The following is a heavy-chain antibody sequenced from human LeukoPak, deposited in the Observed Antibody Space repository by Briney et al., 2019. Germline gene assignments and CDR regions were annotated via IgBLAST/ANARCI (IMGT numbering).Heavy chain of an antibody. CDR3: ARGSDYGDFLGAFDI. J-gene: IGHJ3*02. Sequence: SQTLSLTCAVSGGSISSGGYSWSWIRQPPGKGLEWIGYIYHRGSTYYNPSLKSRVTISVDRSKNQFSLKLSSVTAADTAVYYCARGSDYGDFLGAFDIWGQGTMVTVSS. D-gene: IGHD4-17*01. CDR2: IYHRGST. V-gene: IGHV4-30-2*01. CDR1: GGSISSGGYS.